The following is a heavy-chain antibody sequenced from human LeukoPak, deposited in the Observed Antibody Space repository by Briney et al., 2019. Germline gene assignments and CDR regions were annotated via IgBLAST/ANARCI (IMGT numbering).Heavy chain of an antibody. D-gene: IGHD3-22*01. CDR2: IYHSGST. CDR1: GGSISSGGYS. J-gene: IGHJ3*02. CDR3: ARGAADSRVYLAFDI. V-gene: IGHV4-30-2*01. Sequence: SSQTLSLTCAVSGGSISSGGYSWSWIRQPPGKGLEWIGYIYHSGSTYYNPSLKSRVTISVDRSKNQFSLKLSSVTAADTAVYYWARGAADSRVYLAFDIWGQGTMVTVSS.